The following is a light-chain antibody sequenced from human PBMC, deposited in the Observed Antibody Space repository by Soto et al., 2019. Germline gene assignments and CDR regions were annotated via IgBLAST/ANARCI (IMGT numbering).Light chain of an antibody. CDR3: QQYGSSAT. CDR2: GAS. Sequence: IVLTQSPGTLSLSPGERATLSCRASQSVSSSYLAWYQQKPGQAPRLLIYGASSRATGIPDRFSGGGSGTDFTLTISRLEPEDFAVYYCQQYGSSATFGQGTRLEIK. CDR1: QSVSSSY. V-gene: IGKV3-20*01. J-gene: IGKJ5*01.